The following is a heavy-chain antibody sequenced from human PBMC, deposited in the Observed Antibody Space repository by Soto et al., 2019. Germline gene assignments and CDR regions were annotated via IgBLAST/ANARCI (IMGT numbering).Heavy chain of an antibody. CDR1: GFTFSSYD. CDR2: IGTAGDT. J-gene: IGHJ3*02. CDR3: ARGLGDYGAFDI. V-gene: IGHV3-13*01. Sequence: GGSLRLSCAASGFTFSSYDMHWVRQATGKGLEWDSAIGTAGDTYYPGSVKGRFTISRENAKNSLYLQMNSLRAGDTAVYYCARGLGDYGAFDIWGQGTIVTVSS. D-gene: IGHD3-16*01.